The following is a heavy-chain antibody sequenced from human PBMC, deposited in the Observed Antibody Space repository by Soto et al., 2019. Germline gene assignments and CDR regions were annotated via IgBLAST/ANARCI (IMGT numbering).Heavy chain of an antibody. CDR1: GFTFTNSA. D-gene: IGHD3-9*01. Sequence: QLQLVQSGPEVKKPGTSVKVSCKASGFTFTNSAIQWVRQARGQRLEWIGWIVVGSGNTNYAQKFQERLTITRDMSTSTAYMELSSLRSEDTAIYYCAARTGYYTSYCYVDVWGKGTTVTVSS. CDR2: IVVGSGNT. J-gene: IGHJ6*03. CDR3: AARTGYYTSYCYVDV. V-gene: IGHV1-58*02.